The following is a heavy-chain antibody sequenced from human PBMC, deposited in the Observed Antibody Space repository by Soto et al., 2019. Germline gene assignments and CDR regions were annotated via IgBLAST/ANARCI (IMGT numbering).Heavy chain of an antibody. CDR3: ARVDYDFWSGLPYYFDY. D-gene: IGHD3-3*01. J-gene: IGHJ4*02. Sequence: GGSLRLSCAASGFTFSSYWMSWVRQAPGKGLEWVANIKQDGSEKYYVDSVKGRFTISRDNAKNSLYLQMNSLRAEDTAVYYCARVDYDFWSGLPYYFDYWGQGTLVTVSS. CDR1: GFTFSSYW. CDR2: IKQDGSEK. V-gene: IGHV3-7*01.